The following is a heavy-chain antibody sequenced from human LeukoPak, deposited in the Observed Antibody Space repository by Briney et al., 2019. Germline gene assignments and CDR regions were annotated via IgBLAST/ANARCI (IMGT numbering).Heavy chain of an antibody. Sequence: ASVKVSCKASGYTFTSYAMHWVRQAPGQRLEWMGWINAGNGNTKYSQKFQGRVTITRDTSASTAYMELRSLRSDDTAVYYCAASHSSGWYPFDYWGQGTLVTVSS. CDR2: INAGNGNT. J-gene: IGHJ4*02. CDR1: GYTFTSYA. CDR3: AASHSSGWYPFDY. D-gene: IGHD6-19*01. V-gene: IGHV1-3*01.